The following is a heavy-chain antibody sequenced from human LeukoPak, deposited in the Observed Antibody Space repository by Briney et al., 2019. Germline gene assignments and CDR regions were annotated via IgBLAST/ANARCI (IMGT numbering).Heavy chain of an antibody. CDR3: ARDNGVVHGVYYMDV. V-gene: IGHV3-7*01. CDR2: IKQDGSEK. CDR1: GFPFSSYW. D-gene: IGHD3-3*01. Sequence: QTGGSLRLSCAASGFPFSSYWMTWVRQAPGKGLEWVADIKQDGSEKLYVNSVRGRFTISRDNAKMSLFLQMNSLRAEDTAVYYCARDNGVVHGVYYMDVWGKGTTVTVS. J-gene: IGHJ6*03.